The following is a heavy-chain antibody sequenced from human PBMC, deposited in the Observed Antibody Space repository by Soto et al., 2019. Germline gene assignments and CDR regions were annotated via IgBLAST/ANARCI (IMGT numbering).Heavy chain of an antibody. Sequence: TLSLTCSVSGGSISSGDYYWSWIRQPPGKGLEWIGYIYYSGSMYYNPSLKSRVTISVDTSKNQFSLRLSSVTAADTAVYFCAIVIGSRRCFDYWGLGTMVTVYS. CDR3: AIVIGSRRCFDY. V-gene: IGHV4-30-4*01. CDR1: GGSISSGDYY. D-gene: IGHD3-10*01. J-gene: IGHJ4*02. CDR2: IYYSGSM.